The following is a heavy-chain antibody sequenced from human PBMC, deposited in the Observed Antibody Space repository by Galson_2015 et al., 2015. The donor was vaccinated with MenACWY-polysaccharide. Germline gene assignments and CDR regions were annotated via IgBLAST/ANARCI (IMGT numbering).Heavy chain of an antibody. V-gene: IGHV4-30-4*01. CDR2: IYYSGST. D-gene: IGHD6-19*01. Sequence: TLSLTCTVSGGSISSGDYYWSWIRQPPGKGLKWIGYIYYSGSTYYNPSLKSRVTISLDTSRNQFSLKLSSVTAADTAVYYCARDYSSGGNWFDPWGQGTLVTVSS. CDR1: GGSISSGDYY. J-gene: IGHJ5*02. CDR3: ARDYSSGGNWFDP.